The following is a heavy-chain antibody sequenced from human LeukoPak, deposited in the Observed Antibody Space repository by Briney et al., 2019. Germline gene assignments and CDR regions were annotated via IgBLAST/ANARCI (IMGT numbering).Heavy chain of an antibody. CDR3: ARLLGSLKEYWWFDP. CDR1: GGTFSSYA. Sequence: SVKVSCKASGGTFSSYAISWVRQAPGQGLEWMGGIVPIFGAANYAQKFQGRVTITADESTSTAYMELSSLRSDDTAVYYCARLLGSLKEYWWFDPWGQGTLVTVSS. J-gene: IGHJ5*02. V-gene: IGHV1-69*13. CDR2: IVPIFGAA. D-gene: IGHD6-6*01.